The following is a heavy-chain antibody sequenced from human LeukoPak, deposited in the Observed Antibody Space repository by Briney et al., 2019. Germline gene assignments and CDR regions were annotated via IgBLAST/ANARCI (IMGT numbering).Heavy chain of an antibody. J-gene: IGHJ4*02. CDR1: GYTFTSYD. Sequence: GASVKVSCKASGYTFTSYDINWVRQATGQGLEWMGWINTNTGNPTYAQGFTGRFVFSLDTSVRTAYLQISSLKAEDTAVYYCARLTTAAMGYWGQGTLVTVSS. V-gene: IGHV7-4-1*02. D-gene: IGHD4-11*01. CDR3: ARLTTAAMGY. CDR2: INTNTGNP.